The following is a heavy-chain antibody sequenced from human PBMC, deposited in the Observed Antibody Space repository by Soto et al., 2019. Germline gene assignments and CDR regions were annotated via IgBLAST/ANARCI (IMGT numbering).Heavy chain of an antibody. CDR1: GFSFSNYA. J-gene: IGHJ4*02. Sequence: EVQLLESGGGLVQPGRSLRLSCAASGFSFSNYAMSWVRQAPGKGLEWVSTIGSNTDSTYYADSVKGRFTISRDNSKNTLSLQMNSLRAEDTAVYYCAKVGLRLGGDYWGQGTLVTVSS. D-gene: IGHD3-16*01. V-gene: IGHV3-23*01. CDR3: AKVGLRLGGDY. CDR2: IGSNTDST.